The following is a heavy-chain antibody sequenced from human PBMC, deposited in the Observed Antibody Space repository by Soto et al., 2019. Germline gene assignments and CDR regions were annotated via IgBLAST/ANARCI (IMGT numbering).Heavy chain of an antibody. V-gene: IGHV1-18*01. D-gene: IGHD6-6*01. CDR3: ARVGVSISSSRGPTYYYRMDV. CDR1: GYTFTSYG. J-gene: IGHJ6*02. CDR2: ISAYNGNT. Sequence: ASVKVSCKASGYTFTSYGISWVRQAPGQGLEWMGWISAYNGNTNYAQKLQGRVTMTTDTSTSTAYMELRSLRSDDTAVYYCARVGVSISSSRGPTYYYRMDVWGQGTTVIGSS.